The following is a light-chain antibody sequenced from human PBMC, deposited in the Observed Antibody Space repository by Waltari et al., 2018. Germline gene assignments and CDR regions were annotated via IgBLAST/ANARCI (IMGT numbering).Light chain of an antibody. Sequence: EIVLTQSPGTLSLSPGERATLSCRASQSVSSSYLAWYQQKPGQAPRILIYGASGRATGIPDRVSGRGSGTDFTLTISRLEPEDFAVYYCQQYGSSPMYTFGQGTKLEIK. CDR3: QQYGSSPMYT. CDR2: GAS. V-gene: IGKV3-20*01. J-gene: IGKJ2*01. CDR1: QSVSSSY.